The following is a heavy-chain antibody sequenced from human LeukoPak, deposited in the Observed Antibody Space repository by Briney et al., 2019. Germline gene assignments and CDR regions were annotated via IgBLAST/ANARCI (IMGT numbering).Heavy chain of an antibody. CDR1: GFTFSSYG. Sequence: GRSLRLSCAASGFTFSSYGMHWVRQAPGKGLEWVAVISYDGSNKYYADSVKGRFTISRDNSKNTLYLQMNSLRAEDTAVYYCAKDQGAFDIWGQGTMVTVSS. CDR3: AKDQGAFDI. CDR2: ISYDGSNK. V-gene: IGHV3-30*18. J-gene: IGHJ3*02.